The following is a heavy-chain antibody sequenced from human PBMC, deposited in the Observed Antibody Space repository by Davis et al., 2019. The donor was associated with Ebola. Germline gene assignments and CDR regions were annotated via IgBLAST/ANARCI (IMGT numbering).Heavy chain of an antibody. Sequence: GSLRLSCAVSGGSISSSNWWSWVRQPPGKGLEWIGEIYHSGSTNYNPSLKSRVTISVDKSKNQFSLKLSSVTAADTAVYYCARDRGIAVAGTSYFDYWGQGTLVTVSS. D-gene: IGHD6-19*01. CDR2: IYHSGST. CDR3: ARDRGIAVAGTSYFDY. V-gene: IGHV4-4*02. CDR1: GGSISSSNW. J-gene: IGHJ4*02.